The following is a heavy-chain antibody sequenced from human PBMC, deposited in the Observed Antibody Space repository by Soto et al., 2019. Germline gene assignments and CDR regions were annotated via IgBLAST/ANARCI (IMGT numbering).Heavy chain of an antibody. Sequence: EVQLLESGGGLVQPGGSLRLSCVVSGFTFGSYAMSWVRQAPEKGPEWVAILGGNGFTTYYADSVKGRFTIXGXKSXXXXXXXXXXXXXXXXXXXXXXXXXXPSLNFFYYMDVWGRGTSVTVSS. CDR3: XXXXXPSLNFFYYMDV. V-gene: IGHV3-23*01. J-gene: IGHJ6*03. CDR1: GFTFGSYA. CDR2: LGGNGFTT. D-gene: IGHD2-2*01.